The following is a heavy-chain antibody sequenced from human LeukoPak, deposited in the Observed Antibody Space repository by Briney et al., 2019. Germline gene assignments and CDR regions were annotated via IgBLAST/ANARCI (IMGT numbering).Heavy chain of an antibody. CDR2: IYYSGST. CDR3: ARGLVGATPIRY. CDR1: GGSISSSSYY. J-gene: IGHJ4*02. Sequence: SETLSLTCTVSGGSISSSSYYWGWIRQPPGKGLEWIGSIYYSGSTYYNPSLKSRVTISVDTSKNQFSLKLSSVTAADTAVYYCARGLVGATPIRYWGQGTLVTVSS. V-gene: IGHV4-39*07. D-gene: IGHD1-26*01.